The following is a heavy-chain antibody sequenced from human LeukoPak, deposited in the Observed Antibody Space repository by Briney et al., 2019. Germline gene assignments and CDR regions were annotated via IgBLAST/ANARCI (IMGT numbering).Heavy chain of an antibody. CDR3: AKGSSTMTKNWFDS. V-gene: IGHV3-23*01. CDR2: ISGSGGST. CDR1: EFTLSSYA. J-gene: IGHJ5*01. Sequence: PGGSLRLSCAASEFTLSSYAMTWVRQAPGKGLEWVSGISGSGGSTYYADSVKGRSTISRDNSKNTLYLQMNSLRADDTAVYYCAKGSSTMTKNWFDSWGQGTLVTVSS. D-gene: IGHD4-17*01.